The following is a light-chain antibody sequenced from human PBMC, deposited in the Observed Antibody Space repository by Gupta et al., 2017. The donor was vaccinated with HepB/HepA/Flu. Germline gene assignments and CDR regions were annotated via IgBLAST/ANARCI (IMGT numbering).Light chain of an antibody. Sequence: DIQLPQSPSSLSASVGDRVTITCRASQSISSYLNWYQQKPGKAPKLLSYAASSLQSGVPARLSGIGSGTAGTLTISSLKTEELETYECQPGYSNIVTFGQGTKVEIK. J-gene: IGKJ1*01. CDR2: AAS. V-gene: IGKV1-39*01. CDR1: QSISSY. CDR3: QPGYSNIVT.